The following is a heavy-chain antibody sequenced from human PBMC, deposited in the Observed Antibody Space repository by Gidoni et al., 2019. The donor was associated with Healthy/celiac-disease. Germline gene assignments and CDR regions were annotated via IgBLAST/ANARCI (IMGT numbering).Heavy chain of an antibody. V-gene: IGHV1-3*01. CDR2: INAGNGNT. CDR3: ARIKGGSYYVFDY. CDR1: GYTFTSYA. D-gene: IGHD1-26*01. J-gene: IGHJ4*02. Sequence: QVQLVQSGAEVKKPGASVKVSCKASGYTFTSYAMHWVRQAPGQRLDWMGWINAGNGNTKYSQKFQGRVTITRDTSASTAYMELSSLRSEDTAVYYCARIKGGSYYVFDYWGQGTLVTVSS.